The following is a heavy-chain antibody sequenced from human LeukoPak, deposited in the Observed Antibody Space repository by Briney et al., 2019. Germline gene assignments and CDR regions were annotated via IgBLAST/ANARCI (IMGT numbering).Heavy chain of an antibody. CDR1: GGSISSGSYY. J-gene: IGHJ4*02. D-gene: IGHD4-11*01. CDR3: ARQTVTTDY. Sequence: SQTLSLTCTVSGGSISSGSYYGSWIRQPCGKGLEWIGRIYTSGSTNYNPSLKSRVTISVDTSKNQFSLKLSSVTAADTAVYYCARQTVTTDYWGQGTLVTVSS. V-gene: IGHV4-61*02. CDR2: IYTSGST.